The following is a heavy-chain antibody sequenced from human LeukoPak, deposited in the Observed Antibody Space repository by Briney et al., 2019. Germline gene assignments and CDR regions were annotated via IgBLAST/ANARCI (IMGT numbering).Heavy chain of an antibody. J-gene: IGHJ5*02. CDR3: ARARLNIAAFDP. CDR2: ISAYNGNT. V-gene: IGHV1-18*04. D-gene: IGHD6-13*01. CDR1: GYTFTSYG. Sequence: ASVKVSCKASGYTFTSYGISWVRQAPGQGLEWMGWISAYNGNTNYAQKLQGRVTMTTDTSTSTAYVELRSLRSDDTAVYYCARARLNIAAFDPWGQGTLVTVSS.